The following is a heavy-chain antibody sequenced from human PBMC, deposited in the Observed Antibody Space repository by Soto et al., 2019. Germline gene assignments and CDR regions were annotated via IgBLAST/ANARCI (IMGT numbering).Heavy chain of an antibody. CDR1: GGSISSYY. J-gene: IGHJ5*02. D-gene: IGHD6-19*01. Sequence: SETLSLTCTVSGGSISSYYWSWIRQPPGKGLEWIGYIYYSGSTNYNPSLKSRVTISVDTSKNQFSLKLSSVTAADTAVYYCARGGGQWLINNWFDPWGQGTLVTVSS. V-gene: IGHV4-59*01. CDR3: ARGGGQWLINNWFDP. CDR2: IYYSGST.